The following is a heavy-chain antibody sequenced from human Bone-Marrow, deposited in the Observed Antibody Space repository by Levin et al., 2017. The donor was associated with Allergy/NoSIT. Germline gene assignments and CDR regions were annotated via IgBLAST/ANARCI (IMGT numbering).Heavy chain of an antibody. CDR3: AKDLRGYSYGHAALDL. Sequence: LSLPCAASGFNLDASAIHWVRQAPGRGLEWVSGIAWNSGAIGYADSVKGRFTMSRDNVKNYLHLQMNSLRTEDTALYYCAKDLRGYSYGHAALDLWGQGTLVTVSS. V-gene: IGHV3-9*01. D-gene: IGHD5-18*01. J-gene: IGHJ5*02. CDR1: GFNLDASA. CDR2: IAWNSGAI.